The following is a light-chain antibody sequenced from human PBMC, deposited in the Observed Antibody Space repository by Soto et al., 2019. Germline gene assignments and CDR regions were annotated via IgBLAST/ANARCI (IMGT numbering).Light chain of an antibody. CDR1: QSVSSTY. CDR3: QQYGSSPYT. CDR2: GAS. V-gene: IGKV3-20*01. J-gene: IGKJ2*01. Sequence: EIVLTQSPGTLSLSPGERATLSCRASQSVSSTYLAWYQHKPGQAPRLLIYGASSRATGIPDRVSGSGSGTDFTLTISRLEPEDLAVYYCQQYGSSPYTFGQGTQLEIK.